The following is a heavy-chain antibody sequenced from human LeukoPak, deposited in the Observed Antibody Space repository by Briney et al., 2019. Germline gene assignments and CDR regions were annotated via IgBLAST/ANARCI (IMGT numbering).Heavy chain of an antibody. CDR2: TYYRSTWYN. CDR3: ARRLTQYDCFDP. J-gene: IGHJ5*02. D-gene: IGHD2-2*01. CDR1: GESVSSYSVT. Sequence: SQTVSLTCAISGESVSSYSVTWNWIRQSPSRGLEWLGRTYYRSTWYNDYAVSVRGRITVNPDTSKNQFSLHLNSVTPEDTAVYYCARRLTQYDCFDPWGQGILVTVSS. V-gene: IGHV6-1*01.